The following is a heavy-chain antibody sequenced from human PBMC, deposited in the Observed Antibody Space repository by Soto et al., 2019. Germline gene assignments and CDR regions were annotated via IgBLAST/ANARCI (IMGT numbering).Heavy chain of an antibody. CDR2: IYYSGST. D-gene: IGHD3-10*01. CDR1: GGSISSYY. CDR3: ARVGFYYGMDV. J-gene: IGHJ6*02. Sequence: QVQLQESGPGLVKPSETLSLTCTVSGGSISSYYWSWIRQPPGKGLEWIGYIYYSGSTNYNPSLKRRVTISVDTSKNQFSLKLSSVTAADTAVYYCARVGFYYGMDVWGQGTTVTVSS. V-gene: IGHV4-59*01.